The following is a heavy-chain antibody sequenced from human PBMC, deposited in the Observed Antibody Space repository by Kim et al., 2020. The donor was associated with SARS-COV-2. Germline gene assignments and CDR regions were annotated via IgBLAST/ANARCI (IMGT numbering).Heavy chain of an antibody. Sequence: GESLKISCKDSGYSFSNHWIGWVRQPPGKGLEWMGIIYPGDSATRYSPSFQGQVTISADKSISTAYLQWSSLKASDTAMYYCARHRSDYGGLYWYFDLWGRGTLVTVSS. V-gene: IGHV5-51*01. J-gene: IGHJ2*01. CDR2: IYPGDSAT. CDR1: GYSFSNHW. CDR3: ARHRSDYGGLYWYFDL. D-gene: IGHD4-17*01.